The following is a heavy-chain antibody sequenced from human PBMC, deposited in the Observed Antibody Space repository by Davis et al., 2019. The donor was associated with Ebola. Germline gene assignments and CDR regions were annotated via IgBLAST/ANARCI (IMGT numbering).Heavy chain of an antibody. J-gene: IGHJ3*02. CDR1: GFTFSSYS. CDR3: AKLESGI. Sequence: GESLKISCAASGFTFSSYSMNWVRQAPGKGLEWVAVISYDGSNKYYADSVKGRFTISRDNSKNTLYLQMNSLRAEDTAVYYCAKLESGIWGQGTMVTVSS. D-gene: IGHD3-3*01. V-gene: IGHV3-30*18. CDR2: ISYDGSNK.